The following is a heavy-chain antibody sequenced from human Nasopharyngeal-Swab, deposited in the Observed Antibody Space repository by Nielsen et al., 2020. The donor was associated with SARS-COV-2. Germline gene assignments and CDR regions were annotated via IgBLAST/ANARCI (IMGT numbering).Heavy chain of an antibody. CDR3: ARSGTVGAPGFDY. V-gene: IGHV1-3*01. D-gene: IGHD1-26*01. CDR1: GYTFTTYA. Sequence: ASVQVSCKVSGYTFTTYAIHWVRHAPGQRVEWMAWINAGTGNREYSQRFQGRVTISADTSASTAYMELHSLRSEDTAVYYCARSGTVGAPGFDYWGQGTLVTVSS. CDR2: INAGTGNR. J-gene: IGHJ4*02.